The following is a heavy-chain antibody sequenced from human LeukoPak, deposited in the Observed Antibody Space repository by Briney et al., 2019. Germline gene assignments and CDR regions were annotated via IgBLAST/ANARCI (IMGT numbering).Heavy chain of an antibody. CDR3: AKNPEPYDSSQNG. Sequence: PGGSLRLSCAASGFTFSSYSMKWVRQAPGKGLEWVSSISSSSSYIYYADSVKGRFTVSRDNAKNSLYLQMNSLRAEDTAVYYCAKNPEPYDSSQNGWGQGTLVTVSS. J-gene: IGHJ4*02. D-gene: IGHD3-22*01. V-gene: IGHV3-21*01. CDR2: ISSSSSYI. CDR1: GFTFSSYS.